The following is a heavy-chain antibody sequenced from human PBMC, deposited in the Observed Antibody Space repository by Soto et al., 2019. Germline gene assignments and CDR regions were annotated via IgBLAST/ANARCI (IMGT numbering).Heavy chain of an antibody. D-gene: IGHD5-18*01. V-gene: IGHV3-23*01. Sequence: EVQLLESGGGLVQPGGSLRLSCAAPGFTFSSYALSWVRQAPGKGLEWVSAISGSGGSTYYADSVKGRFTISRDNSKNTLYLQMNSLRAEDTAVYYCAKGIYSYGSAYFDYWGQGTLVTVSS. CDR2: ISGSGGST. CDR3: AKGIYSYGSAYFDY. J-gene: IGHJ4*02. CDR1: GFTFSSYA.